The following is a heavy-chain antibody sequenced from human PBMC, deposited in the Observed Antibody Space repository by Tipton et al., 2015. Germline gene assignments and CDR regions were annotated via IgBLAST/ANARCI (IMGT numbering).Heavy chain of an antibody. J-gene: IGHJ4*02. V-gene: IGHV3-21*01. Sequence: GSLRLSCATSGFTFSIYSMNWVRQAPGKGLEWVSSITGRSGYIYYADSVKGRFTISRDNAKNSLYLQMNSLRAEDTAVYYCARGKYSSAGGVDYWGQGTLVTVSS. CDR1: GFTFSIYS. CDR3: ARGKYSSAGGVDY. CDR2: ITGRSGYI. D-gene: IGHD6-25*01.